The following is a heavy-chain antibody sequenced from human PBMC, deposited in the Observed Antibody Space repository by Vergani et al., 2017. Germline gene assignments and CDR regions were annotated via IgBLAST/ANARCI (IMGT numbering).Heavy chain of an antibody. D-gene: IGHD3-22*01. Sequence: VELLESGGGLAQPGGSLRVSCSASGFRVTTYYMSWVRQAPGKGLEWVSSFHGGGDSHYSDSVKGRFTISRDNSQTTVFLQMNSLRADDSAVYYCTKAGQYDSDNFHDSWGQGALVTVAS. J-gene: IGHJ1*01. CDR1: GFRVTTYY. V-gene: IGHV3-66*02. CDR2: FHGGGDS. CDR3: TKAGQYDSDNFHDS.